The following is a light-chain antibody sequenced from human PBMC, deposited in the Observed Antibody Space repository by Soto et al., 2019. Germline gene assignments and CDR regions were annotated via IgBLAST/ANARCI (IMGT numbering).Light chain of an antibody. Sequence: AIRMTQSPSSLSASTGDRVTITCRASQGISSYLAWYQQKPGKAPKLLIYAASTLQSGVPSRFSGSGSGTDFTLTISCLQSDDFETYYCQQYYSYPRTFGQGTKVEIK. V-gene: IGKV1-8*01. CDR1: QGISSY. CDR3: QQYYSYPRT. J-gene: IGKJ1*01. CDR2: AAS.